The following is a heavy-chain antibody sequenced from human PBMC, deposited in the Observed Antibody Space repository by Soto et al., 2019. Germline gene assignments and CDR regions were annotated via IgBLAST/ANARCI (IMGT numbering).Heavy chain of an antibody. CDR2: IYYSGST. D-gene: IGHD3-9*01. Sequence: SETLSLTCTFSGDSISSSKYYWGWIRQPPGKGLEWIGSIYYSGSTYYNPSLKSRVTISVDTSKNQFSLKLSSVTAADTAVYYCARQPPRYFDWLLVDYWGQGTLVTVSS. V-gene: IGHV4-39*01. CDR1: GDSISSSKYY. J-gene: IGHJ4*02. CDR3: ARQPPRYFDWLLVDY.